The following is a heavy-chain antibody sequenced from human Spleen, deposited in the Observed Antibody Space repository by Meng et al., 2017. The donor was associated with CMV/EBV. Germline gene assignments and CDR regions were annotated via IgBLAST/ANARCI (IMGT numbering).Heavy chain of an antibody. D-gene: IGHD5-12*01. J-gene: IGHJ4*02. Sequence: SCTGSGSTFSPSWIGWVRQMPGQGLEWMGIIYPTDSDSRYSPSFQGQVTMSADKSINTAYLQWSSLKASDTAIYYCARHNGYDFFDYWGQGTLVTVSS. CDR3: ARHNGYDFFDY. CDR2: IYPTDSDS. V-gene: IGHV5-51*01. CDR1: GSTFSPSW.